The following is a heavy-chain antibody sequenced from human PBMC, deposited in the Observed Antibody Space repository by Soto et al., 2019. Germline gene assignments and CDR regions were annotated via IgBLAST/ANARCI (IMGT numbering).Heavy chain of an antibody. CDR3: ARDKGYYYYGMDV. CDR2: INPSGGST. V-gene: IGHV1-46*01. CDR1: EYTFTDYY. J-gene: IGHJ6*02. Sequence: GASVKVSCKSSEYTFTDYYIHWVRQAPGQGLEWMGLINPSGGSTSYAQKFQGRVTMTRDTSTSTAYMELSSLRSEDTAVYYCARDKGYYYYGMDVWGQGTTVTVSS.